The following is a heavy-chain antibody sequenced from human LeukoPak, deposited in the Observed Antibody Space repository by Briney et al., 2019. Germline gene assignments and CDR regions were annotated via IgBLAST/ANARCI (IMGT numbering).Heavy chain of an antibody. V-gene: IGHV4-61*08. CDR3: ARDGRDGYNRRLDY. CDR2: IYYSGST. D-gene: IGHD5-24*01. CDR1: GGSISNGDHY. J-gene: IGHJ4*02. Sequence: SETLSLTCTVSGGSISNGDHYWSWIRQPPGKGLEWIGYIYYSGSTNYNPSLKSRVTISVDTSKNQFSLKLSSVTAADTAVYYCARDGRDGYNRRLDYWGQGTLVTVSS.